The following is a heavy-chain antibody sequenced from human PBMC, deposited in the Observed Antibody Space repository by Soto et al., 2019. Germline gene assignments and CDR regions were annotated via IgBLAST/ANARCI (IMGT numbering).Heavy chain of an antibody. CDR2: IYYSGST. CDR3: ATQEVGGSYVYTFDP. Sequence: SETLSLTCAVSGCSISSGGYSWSWIRQPPGKGLEWIGYIYYSGSTYYNPSLKSRVTISVDTSKNQFSLKLSSVTAADTAVYYCATQEVGGSYVYTFDPWGQGTLVTVSS. V-gene: IGHV4-30-2*03. CDR1: GCSISSGGYS. D-gene: IGHD1-26*01. J-gene: IGHJ5*02.